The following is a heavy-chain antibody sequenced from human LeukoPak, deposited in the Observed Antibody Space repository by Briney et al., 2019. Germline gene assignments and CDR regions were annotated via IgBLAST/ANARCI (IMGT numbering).Heavy chain of an antibody. CDR1: GFTFSSYG. CDR2: IWYDGSNK. V-gene: IGHV3-33*01. D-gene: IGHD5-18*01. Sequence: PGRSLRLSCAASGFTFSSYGMHWVRQAPGKGLEWVAVIWYDGSNKYYADSVKGRFTISRDSSKNTLYLQMNSLRAEDTAVYYCARESGYSYGYFDYWGQGTLVTVSS. J-gene: IGHJ4*02. CDR3: ARESGYSYGYFDY.